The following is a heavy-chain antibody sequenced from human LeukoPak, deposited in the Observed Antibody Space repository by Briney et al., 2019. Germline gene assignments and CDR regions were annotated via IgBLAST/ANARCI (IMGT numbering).Heavy chain of an antibody. J-gene: IGHJ4*02. CDR2: ISSSSSTI. CDR1: GFTFSSYS. D-gene: IGHD1-26*01. V-gene: IGHV3-48*01. Sequence: GGSLRLSCAASGFTFSSYSMNWVRQAPGKGLEWVSYISSSSSTIYYADSVKGRFTISRDNAKNSLYLQMNSLRAEDTAVYYCARDLIQWELRGLDYWGQGTLVTVSS. CDR3: ARDLIQWELRGLDY.